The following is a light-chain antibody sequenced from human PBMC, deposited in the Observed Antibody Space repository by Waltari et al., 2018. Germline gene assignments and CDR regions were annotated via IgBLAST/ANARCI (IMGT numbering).Light chain of an antibody. Sequence: DIQLTQSPSSLSASVGDSVTITCRAGQRIGLSLNWYQQKLGRAPTLLIFSEFRSQGGVSSRLRGGGSGNHFTLTIDNVQPEDFATYFCQQSHDAPRTCGQGTRVEV. CDR2: SEF. CDR1: QRIGLS. J-gene: IGKJ1*01. V-gene: IGKV1-39*01. CDR3: QQSHDAPRT.